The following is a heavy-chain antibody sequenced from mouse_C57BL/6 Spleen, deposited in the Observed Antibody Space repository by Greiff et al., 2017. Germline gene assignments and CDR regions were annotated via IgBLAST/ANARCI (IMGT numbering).Heavy chain of an antibody. D-gene: IGHD3-3*01. CDR1: GYTYTSYW. CDR3: ARGGTGYAMDY. V-gene: IGHV1-64*01. Sequence: LQQPGAELVKPGASVKLSCKASGYTYTSYWMHWVKQRPGQGLEWIGMIHPNSGSTNYNEKFKSKATLTVDKSSSTAYMQLSSLTSEDSAVYYCARGGTGYAMDYWGQGTSVTVSS. CDR2: IHPNSGST. J-gene: IGHJ4*01.